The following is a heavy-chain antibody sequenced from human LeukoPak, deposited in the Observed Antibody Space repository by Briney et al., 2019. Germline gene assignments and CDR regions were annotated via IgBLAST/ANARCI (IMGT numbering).Heavy chain of an antibody. J-gene: IGHJ4*02. V-gene: IGHV3-21*01. Sequence: GGPLRLSCAASGFTFSTYWMHWVRQAPGKGLEWVSSITSSSGYIYYADSVKGRFTISRDNAKSSLFLQMNSLRAEDTAVYFCAREVRGLDYWGQGTLVTVSS. CDR3: AREVRGLDY. CDR1: GFTFSTYW. CDR2: ITSSSGYI. D-gene: IGHD3-10*01.